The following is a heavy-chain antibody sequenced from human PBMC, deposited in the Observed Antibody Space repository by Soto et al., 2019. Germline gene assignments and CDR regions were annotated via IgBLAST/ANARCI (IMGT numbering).Heavy chain of an antibody. V-gene: IGHV3-23*01. CDR2: ISGSGGST. CDR1: GFTFSIYA. CDR3: ANPPPRYYDFWSGYYQIPFDY. D-gene: IGHD3-3*01. J-gene: IGHJ4*02. Sequence: GGSLRLSCAASGFTFSIYAMSWVRQAPGKGLEWVSAISGSGGSTYYADSVKGRFTISRDNSKNTLYLQMNSLRAEDTAVYYCANPPPRYYDFWSGYYQIPFDYWGQGTLVTVSS.